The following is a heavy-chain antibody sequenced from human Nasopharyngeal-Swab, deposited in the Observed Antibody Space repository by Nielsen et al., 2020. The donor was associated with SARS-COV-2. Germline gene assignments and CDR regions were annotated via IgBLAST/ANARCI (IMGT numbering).Heavy chain of an antibody. CDR2: INHSGST. J-gene: IGHJ3*02. D-gene: IGHD3-9*01. V-gene: IGHV4-34*01. Sequence: ESLKISCAVYGGSFSGYYWSWIRQPPGKGLEWIGEINHSGSTNYNPSLKGRVTISVDTSKNQFSLKLSSVTAADTAVYYCARRAVLRYPWPTKMGNAFDIWGQGTMVTVSS. CDR1: GGSFSGYY. CDR3: ARRAVLRYPWPTKMGNAFDI.